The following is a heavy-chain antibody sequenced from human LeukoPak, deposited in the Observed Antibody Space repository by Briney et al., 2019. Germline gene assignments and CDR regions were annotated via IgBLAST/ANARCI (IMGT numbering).Heavy chain of an antibody. V-gene: IGHV1-2*02. Sequence: ASVKVSCTTSGYTFTDYFVHWVRQAPGQGLEWMGWINPNSGGTEYAQKSLGRVTMTRDTSISTAYMELSRLRSDDTAVYFCAREYYYDSSGYSVDYYYYGMDVWGQGTTVTVSS. D-gene: IGHD3-22*01. CDR2: INPNSGGT. CDR1: GYTFTDYF. J-gene: IGHJ6*02. CDR3: AREYYYDSSGYSVDYYYYGMDV.